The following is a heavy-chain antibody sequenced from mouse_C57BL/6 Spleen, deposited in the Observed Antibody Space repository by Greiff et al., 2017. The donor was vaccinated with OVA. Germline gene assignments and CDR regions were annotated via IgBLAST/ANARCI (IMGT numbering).Heavy chain of an antibody. CDR2: INPGSGGT. CDR1: GYAFTNYL. Sequence: VKLQESGAELVRPGTSVKVSCKASGYAFTNYLIEWVKQRPGQGLEWIGVINPGSGGTNYNEKFKGKATLTADKSSSTAYMQLSSLTSEDSAVYFCARGGYYGSSTRFDYWGQGTTLTVSS. V-gene: IGHV1-54*01. J-gene: IGHJ2*01. D-gene: IGHD1-1*01. CDR3: ARGGYYGSSTRFDY.